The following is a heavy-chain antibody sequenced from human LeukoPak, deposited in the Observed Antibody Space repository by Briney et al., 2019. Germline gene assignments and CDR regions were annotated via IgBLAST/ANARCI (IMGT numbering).Heavy chain of an antibody. V-gene: IGHV3-21*01. CDR2: ISSSSSYI. CDR1: GXTFSSYS. D-gene: IGHD3-16*02. CDR3: ARESRLGELSDY. J-gene: IGHJ4*02. Sequence: PGGSLRLSCAASGXTFSSYSMNWVRQAPGKGLEWVSSISSSSSYIYYADSVKGRFTISRDNAKNSLYLQMNSLRAEDTAVYYCARESRLGELSDYWGQGTLVTVSS.